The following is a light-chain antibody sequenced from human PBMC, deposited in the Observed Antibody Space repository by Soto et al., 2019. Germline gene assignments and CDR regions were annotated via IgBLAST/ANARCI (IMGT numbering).Light chain of an antibody. CDR2: DVS. J-gene: IGLJ1*01. CDR3: CSYAGSYTSLYV. V-gene: IGLV2-11*01. CDR1: SSDVGGYNY. Sequence: QSVLTQPRSVSGSPGQSVTISCTGTSSDVGGYNYVSWYQQHPGKAPKLMIYDVSKRPSGVPDRFSGSKSGNTASLTISGLRAEDEADYYCCSYAGSYTSLYVFGTGTKLTVL.